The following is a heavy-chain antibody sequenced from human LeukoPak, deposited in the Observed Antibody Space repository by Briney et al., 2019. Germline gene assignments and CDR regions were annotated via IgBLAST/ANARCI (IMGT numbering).Heavy chain of an antibody. CDR3: ARDRTGGYFDY. V-gene: IGHV3-7*03. J-gene: IGHJ4*02. D-gene: IGHD4-23*01. CDR2: IKEDRSEK. CDR1: GLTFSNYW. Sequence: GGSLRLSCAASGLTFSNYWMSWVRQAPGKGLEWVANIKEDRSEKYYVDSMKGRFTISRDNAKNSLYLQMSSLRVEDTAVYYCARDRTGGYFDYWGQGTLVTVSS.